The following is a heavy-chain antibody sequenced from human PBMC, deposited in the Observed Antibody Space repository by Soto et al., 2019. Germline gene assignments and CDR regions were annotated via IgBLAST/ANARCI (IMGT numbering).Heavy chain of an antibody. CDR1: GGTFSSYA. CDR2: IIPIFGTA. D-gene: IGHD5-18*01. V-gene: IGHV1-69*01. CDR3: ARPQLGMATAYYFDY. J-gene: IGHJ4*02. Sequence: QVQLVQSGAEGKKPGSSVKVSCKASGGTFSSYAISWVRQPPGQGLEWMGGIIPIFGTANYAQKFQGRVTITADESTSTAYMELSSLRSEDTAVYYCARPQLGMATAYYFDYWGQGTLVTVSS.